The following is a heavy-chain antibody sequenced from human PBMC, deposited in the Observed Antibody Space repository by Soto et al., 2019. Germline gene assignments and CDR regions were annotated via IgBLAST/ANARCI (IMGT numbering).Heavy chain of an antibody. CDR2: ISGSGGST. Sequence: GGSLRLSCAASGFTFSSYAMSWVRQAPGKGLEWVSGISGSGGSTYYADSVKGRLTMSRDNSKNTLYLQMNSPRAEDTAVFYCAKVETSSWYAAFDIWGQGTMVTVSS. J-gene: IGHJ3*02. V-gene: IGHV3-23*01. CDR1: GFTFSSYA. D-gene: IGHD6-13*01. CDR3: AKVETSSWYAAFDI.